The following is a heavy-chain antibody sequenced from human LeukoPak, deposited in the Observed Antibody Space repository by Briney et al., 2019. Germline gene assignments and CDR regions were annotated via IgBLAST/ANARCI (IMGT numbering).Heavy chain of an antibody. CDR1: GFTFSSYA. D-gene: IGHD4-17*01. J-gene: IGHJ4*02. V-gene: IGHV3-23*01. CDR2: ISGSGGST. CDR3: AKGSGDYIDYFNN. Sequence: PGGSLRLSCAASGFTFSSYAVSWVRQAPGKGLEWVSSISGSGGSTYYADSVKGRFTISRDNSKNTLYLQMNSLRAEDTAVYYCAKGSGDYIDYFNNWGQGTLVTVSS.